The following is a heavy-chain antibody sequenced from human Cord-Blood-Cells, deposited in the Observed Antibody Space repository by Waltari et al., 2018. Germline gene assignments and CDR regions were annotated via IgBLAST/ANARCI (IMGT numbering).Heavy chain of an antibody. CDR1: GFTFSSYA. CDR2: ISYDGSNK. J-gene: IGHJ4*02. Sequence: QVQLVESGGGGVQPGRSLRLSCAASGFTFSSYAMHWVRQAPGKGLEWVAVISYDGSNKYYADSVKGRFTISRDNSKNTLYLQMNSLRAEDTAVYYCARAQFLGELSTWGQGTLVTVSS. V-gene: IGHV3-30-3*01. D-gene: IGHD3-16*02. CDR3: ARAQFLGELST.